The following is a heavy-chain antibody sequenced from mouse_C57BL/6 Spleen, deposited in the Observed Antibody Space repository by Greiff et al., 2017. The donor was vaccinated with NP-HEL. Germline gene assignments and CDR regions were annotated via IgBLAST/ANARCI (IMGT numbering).Heavy chain of an antibody. D-gene: IGHD3-2*02. V-gene: IGHV5-17*01. J-gene: IGHJ4*01. CDR3: ARGDSSGYGAMDY. Sequence: EVQLVESGGGLVKPGGSLKLSCAASGFTFSDYGMHWVRQAPEKGMEWVAYISSGSSTIYYADTVKGRFTISRDNAKNTLFLQMTSLRSEDTAMYYCARGDSSGYGAMDYWGQGTSVTVSS. CDR1: GFTFSDYG. CDR2: ISSGSSTI.